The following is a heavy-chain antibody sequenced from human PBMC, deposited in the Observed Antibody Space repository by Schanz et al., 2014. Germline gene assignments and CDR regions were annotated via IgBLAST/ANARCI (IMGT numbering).Heavy chain of an antibody. J-gene: IGHJ3*02. Sequence: QVQLVQSEAEVKKPGSSVKVSCKASGGTFSSYTISWVRQARGQGLEWVGRFIPILDVGNYAQQFQGRVTFTADKSTSTAYMELSSLRYEDTALYYCARGTVPGTFDIWGQGTMVTVSS. CDR2: FIPILDVG. CDR3: ARGTVPGTFDI. D-gene: IGHD1-1*01. V-gene: IGHV1-69*02. CDR1: GGTFSSYT.